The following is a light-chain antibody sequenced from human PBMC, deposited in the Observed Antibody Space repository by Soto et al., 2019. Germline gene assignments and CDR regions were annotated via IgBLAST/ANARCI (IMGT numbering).Light chain of an antibody. CDR2: SAS. CDR3: QQSYSIPRFT. CDR1: QRISRF. J-gene: IGKJ2*01. V-gene: IGKV1-39*01. Sequence: DIQMTQSPSSLSASVGDRVIITCRASQRISRFLNWYQQKPGKAPKLLIYSASTLQSGVPSRFSGSGSGTDFTLTVSSLQPEDFATYYCQQSYSIPRFTFGQGTKVEMK.